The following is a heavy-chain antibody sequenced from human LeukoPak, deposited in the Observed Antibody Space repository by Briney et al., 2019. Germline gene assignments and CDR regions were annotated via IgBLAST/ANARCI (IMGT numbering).Heavy chain of an antibody. Sequence: GGSLRLSCAASGFTFNSYAMHWVRQAPGRGLEWVAVISYDGSNKYYADSVRGRFTISRDNSKNTLYLQMNSLRAEDTAVYYCARTHYSYYDFWSGLGRYFDYWGQGTLVTVSS. J-gene: IGHJ4*02. CDR2: ISYDGSNK. CDR3: ARTHYSYYDFWSGLGRYFDY. CDR1: GFTFNSYA. D-gene: IGHD3-3*01. V-gene: IGHV3-30-3*01.